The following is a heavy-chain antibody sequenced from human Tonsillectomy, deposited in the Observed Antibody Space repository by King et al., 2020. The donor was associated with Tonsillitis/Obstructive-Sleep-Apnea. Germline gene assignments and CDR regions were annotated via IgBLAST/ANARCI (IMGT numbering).Heavy chain of an antibody. CDR3: ARGGYTGPQNRFYYYGMDV. CDR2: TSYDGSNK. CDR1: GFTFSSYG. Sequence: VQLVESGGGVVQPGRSLRLSCAASGFTFSSYGMHWVRQAPGKGLEWVALTSYDGSNKYYADSVRGRFTISRDNSKNTLYLQMNSLRTDDTAVFYCARGGYTGPQNRFYYYGMDVWGQGTTVTVSS. V-gene: IGHV3-33*05. J-gene: IGHJ6*02. D-gene: IGHD3-3*01.